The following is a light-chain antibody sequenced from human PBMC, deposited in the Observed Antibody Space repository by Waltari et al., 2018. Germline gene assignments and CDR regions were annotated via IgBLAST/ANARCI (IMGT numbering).Light chain of an antibody. CDR2: DVT. Sequence: QSALTQPRSVSGSPGQSVTISCTGTSSDVGGYNYVSWYQHPPGKAPKLIIYDVTNRPSGVPDRFSASKSDNTASLTISGLQAEDEADYYCCSYAGSITFWVFGGGTKLTVL. V-gene: IGLV2-11*01. J-gene: IGLJ3*02. CDR1: SSDVGGYNY. CDR3: CSYAGSITFWV.